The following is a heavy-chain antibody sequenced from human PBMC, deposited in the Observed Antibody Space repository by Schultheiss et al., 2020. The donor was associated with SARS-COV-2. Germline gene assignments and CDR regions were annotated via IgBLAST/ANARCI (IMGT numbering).Heavy chain of an antibody. V-gene: IGHV4-59*12. Sequence: SETLSLTCTVSGGSISSYYWSWIRQPPGKGLEWIGYIYYSGSTYYNPSLKSRVTISVDTSKNQFSLKLSSVTAADTAVYYCARSSEDYGDYWGQGTLVTVSS. J-gene: IGHJ4*02. CDR1: GGSISSYY. CDR3: ARSSEDYGDY. CDR2: IYYSGST.